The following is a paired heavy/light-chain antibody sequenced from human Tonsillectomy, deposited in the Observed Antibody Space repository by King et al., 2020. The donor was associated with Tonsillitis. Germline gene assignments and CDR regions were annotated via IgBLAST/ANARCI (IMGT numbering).Heavy chain of an antibody. CDR2: IYYSGST. CDR3: ARGPAYYDILTGYFPYYFDY. D-gene: IGHD3-9*01. V-gene: IGHV4-30-4*01. CDR1: GGSISSGDYY. Sequence: QVQLQESGPGLVKPSQTLSLTCTVSGGSISSGDYYWSWIRQPPGKGLEWIGYIYYSGSTYYNPSLKSRVTISVDTSKNQFSLKLSSVTAADTAVYYCARGPAYYDILTGYFPYYFDYWGQGTLVTVSS. J-gene: IGHJ4*02.
Light chain of an antibody. CDR2: DVS. CDR3: SSYTSSSTYVV. CDR1: SSDVGGYNY. Sequence: QSALTQPASVSGSPGQSITISCTGTSSDVGGYNYVSWYQQHPGKAPKLMIYDVSNRPSGVSNRFSGSKSGNTASLTISGLQAEDEADYYCSSYTSSSTYVVFGGGTKLTVL. J-gene: IGLJ2*01. V-gene: IGLV2-14*01.